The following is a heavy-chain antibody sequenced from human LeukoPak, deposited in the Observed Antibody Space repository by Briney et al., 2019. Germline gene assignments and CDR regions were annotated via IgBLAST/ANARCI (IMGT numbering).Heavy chain of an antibody. J-gene: IGHJ4*02. CDR2: TYYRSKWYD. V-gene: IGHV6-1*01. Sequence: QTLSLTCAISGDSVSSINGAWNWIRQSPSRGLEWLGRTYYRSKWYDDYTGSMKGRITISPDTSKNQFSLHLNSVTPDDTAVYYCARELGLLDYFDYWGQGTLVTVSS. CDR3: ARELGLLDYFDY. D-gene: IGHD1-26*01. CDR1: GDSVSSINGA.